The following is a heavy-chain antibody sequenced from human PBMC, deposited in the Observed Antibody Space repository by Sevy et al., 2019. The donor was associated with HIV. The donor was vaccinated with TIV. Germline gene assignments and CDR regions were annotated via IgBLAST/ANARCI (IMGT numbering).Heavy chain of an antibody. D-gene: IGHD6-13*01. CDR3: ARRTAGSNYYYGMDV. Sequence: ASVKVSCKASGYTFTNYGITWVRQAPGQGLEWMGGIIPIFGTANYAQKFQGRVTITADESTSTAYMELSSLRSEDTAVYYCARRTAGSNYYYGMDVWGQGTTVTVFS. V-gene: IGHV1-69*13. J-gene: IGHJ6*02. CDR2: IIPIFGTA. CDR1: GYTFTNYG.